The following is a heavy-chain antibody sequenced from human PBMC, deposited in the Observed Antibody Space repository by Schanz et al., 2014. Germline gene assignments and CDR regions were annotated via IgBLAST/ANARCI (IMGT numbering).Heavy chain of an antibody. CDR2: IRYDGRNK. Sequence: QAQLVESGGGVVQPGRSLRLSCVASGFTFISYDIHWVRQAPGKGLEWVAVIRYDGRNKNFVESVKGRFTISRDTSKNTLYLLLNSLRAEDTAVYYCAGAVATIRADSFDIWGQGTMVAVS. J-gene: IGHJ3*02. V-gene: IGHV3-33*01. CDR1: GFTFISYD. CDR3: AGAVATIRADSFDI. D-gene: IGHD5-12*01.